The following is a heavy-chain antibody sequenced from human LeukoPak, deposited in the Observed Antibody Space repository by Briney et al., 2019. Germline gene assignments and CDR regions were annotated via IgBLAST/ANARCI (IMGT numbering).Heavy chain of an antibody. CDR2: IHLRGLT. CDR1: GGSVTSTNW. CDR3: SRENGAFSPFGY. D-gene: IGHD2-8*01. V-gene: IGHV4-4*02. Sequence: SETLSLTCDVSGGSVTSTNWWSWVRQPPGQSLEWIGEIHLRGLTNYNPSLSSRVTMSLDTSKNYVSLNLTSVTAADTAVYYCSRENGAFSPFGYWGQGALVIVRS. J-gene: IGHJ4*02.